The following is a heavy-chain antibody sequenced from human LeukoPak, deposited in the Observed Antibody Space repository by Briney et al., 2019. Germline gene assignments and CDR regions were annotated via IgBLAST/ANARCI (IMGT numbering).Heavy chain of an antibody. Sequence: PSETLSLTCTVSGGSISSYYWSWIRQPPGKGLEWIGYIYYSGSTNYNPSLKSRVTISVDTSKNQFYLKLSSVTAADTAVYYCASYSGSYYGAEYFQHWGQGTLVTVSS. CDR3: ASYSGSYYGAEYFQH. V-gene: IGHV4-59*08. D-gene: IGHD1-26*01. CDR1: GGSISSYY. CDR2: IYYSGST. J-gene: IGHJ1*01.